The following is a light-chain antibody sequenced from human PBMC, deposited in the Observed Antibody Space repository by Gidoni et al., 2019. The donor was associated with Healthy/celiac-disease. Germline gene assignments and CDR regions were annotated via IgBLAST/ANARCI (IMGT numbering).Light chain of an antibody. CDR1: QSVSSY. CDR3: QQRSNWPPEST. Sequence: DIVLTQSPATLSLSPGERATLSCRASQSVSSYLAWYQQKPGQAPRLLIYEASNRATGIPARFSGSGSGTDFTLTISSLEPEDFAVYYCQQRSNWPPESTFGQGTRLEIK. CDR2: EAS. V-gene: IGKV3-11*01. J-gene: IGKJ5*01.